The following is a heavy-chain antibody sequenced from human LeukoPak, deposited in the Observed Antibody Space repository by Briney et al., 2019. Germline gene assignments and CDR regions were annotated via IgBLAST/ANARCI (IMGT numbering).Heavy chain of an antibody. D-gene: IGHD6-6*01. CDR2: INPNSGGT. V-gene: IGHV1-2*02. CDR1: GYTFTGYY. CDR3: ARGGVSIAARPDYFDY. Sequence: ASVKVSCKASGYTFTGYYMHWVRQAPGQGLEWMGWINPNSGGTNYAQKFQGRVTKTRDTSISTAYMELSRLRSDDTAVYYCARGGVSIAARPDYFDYWGQGTLVTVSS. J-gene: IGHJ4*02.